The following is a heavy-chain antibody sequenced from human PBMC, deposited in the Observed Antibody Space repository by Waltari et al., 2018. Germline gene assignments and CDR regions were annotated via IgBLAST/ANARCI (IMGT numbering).Heavy chain of an antibody. J-gene: IGHJ4*02. V-gene: IGHV3-48*03. CDR2: ISGNGTTI. Sequence: EVQLVESGGGLVQPGGSLRLSCAASGFTFSSYGMNWVRQSPGKGLEWISYISGNGTTIYYADSVKGRFTISRDDAENSLYLQMNSLRAEDTALYYCARRFDSWGQGTRVTVSS. CDR1: GFTFSSYG. CDR3: ARRFDS.